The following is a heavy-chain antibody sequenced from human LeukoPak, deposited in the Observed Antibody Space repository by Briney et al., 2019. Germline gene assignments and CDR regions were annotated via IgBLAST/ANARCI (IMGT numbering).Heavy chain of an antibody. J-gene: IGHJ4*02. V-gene: IGHV3-21*01. CDR1: GFTFSDHS. CDR2: ISGSSNYI. CDR3: AREPSGWYLDY. Sequence: PGGSLRLSCAASGFTFSDHSIIWVRQAPGKGLEWVSYISGSSNYIYYADSVKGRFTISRDPAKSSVYLQMNGLRVEDTALYFCAREPSGWYLDYWGQGTLVTVS. D-gene: IGHD6-19*01.